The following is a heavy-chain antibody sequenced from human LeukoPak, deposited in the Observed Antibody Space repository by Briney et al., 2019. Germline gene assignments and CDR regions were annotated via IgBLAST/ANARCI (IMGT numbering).Heavy chain of an antibody. V-gene: IGHV3-20*04. CDR3: ARSSYYDRCGQDYYYYYYMDV. D-gene: IGHD3-22*01. CDR1: GFTFDDYG. J-gene: IGHJ6*03. CDR2: LNYNGGST. Sequence: GGSLRLSCAASGFTFDDYGMSWVRQAPGKGLEWVSALNYNGGSTGYADSVKGRFTISRDNAKNSLYLQMNSLRAEDTALYYCARSSYYDRCGQDYYYYYYMDVWGKGTTVTVSS.